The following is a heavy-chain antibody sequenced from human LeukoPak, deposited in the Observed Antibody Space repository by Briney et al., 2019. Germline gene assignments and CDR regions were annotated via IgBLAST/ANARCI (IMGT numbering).Heavy chain of an antibody. CDR2: IYTGGTT. J-gene: IGHJ4*02. V-gene: IGHV3-66*01. CDR3: VCSIFSRPPFDY. CDR1: GFSVSRNY. D-gene: IGHD3-9*01. Sequence: GGSLRLSCVASGFSVSRNYMGWVRQAPGKGLEWVSVIYTGGTTYYTDSVKGRFTISRDNSQNTLYLQMSSLRAEDTALYYCVCSIFSRPPFDYRGQGSLATVSS.